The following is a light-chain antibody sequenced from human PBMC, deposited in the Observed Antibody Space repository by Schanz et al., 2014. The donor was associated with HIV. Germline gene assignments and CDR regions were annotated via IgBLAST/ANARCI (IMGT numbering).Light chain of an antibody. J-gene: IGLJ2*01. Sequence: QSVLTQPASVSGSPGQSITISCTGTSSDVGGYNYVSWYQQHPGEAHKLMIYDVNYRPSGISNRFSGSKAGNTASLTISGLQAEDEADYYCCSYTSSDTLVFGGGTKLTVL. CDR2: DVN. V-gene: IGLV2-14*03. CDR1: SSDVGGYNY. CDR3: CSYTSSDTLV.